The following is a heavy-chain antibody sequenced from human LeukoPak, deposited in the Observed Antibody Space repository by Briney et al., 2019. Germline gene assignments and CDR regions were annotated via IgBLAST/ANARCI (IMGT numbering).Heavy chain of an antibody. CDR3: AKSIGGVVVVAADY. J-gene: IGHJ4*02. CDR2: ISGDGGST. V-gene: IGHV3-23*01. Sequence: PGGSLRPSCAASGLTFTTYAMSWVRQAPGQGLEWVSSISGDGGSTYYAESVKGRFTLSRDNSKNTVFLQMNSLRAEDTAVYYCAKSIGGVVVVAADYWGQGTLVTVSS. D-gene: IGHD2-15*01. CDR1: GLTFTTYA.